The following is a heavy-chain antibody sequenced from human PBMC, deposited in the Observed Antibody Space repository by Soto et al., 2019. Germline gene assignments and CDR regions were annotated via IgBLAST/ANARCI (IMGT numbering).Heavy chain of an antibody. V-gene: IGHV3-30*18. CDR3: AKDGFEVVPAAEVSDYYYGMDV. CDR2: VSYDGSNK. CDR1: GFTFSSYG. Sequence: GGSLRLSCAASGFTFSSYGMHWVRQAPGKGLEWVAVVSYDGSNKYYADSVKGRFTISRDNSKNTLYLQMNSLRAEDTAVYYCAKDGFEVVPAAEVSDYYYGMDVWGQGTTVTVSS. J-gene: IGHJ6*02. D-gene: IGHD2-2*01.